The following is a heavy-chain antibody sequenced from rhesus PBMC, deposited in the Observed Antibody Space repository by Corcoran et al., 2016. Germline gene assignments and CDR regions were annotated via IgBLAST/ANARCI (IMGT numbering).Heavy chain of an antibody. J-gene: IGHJ4*01. CDR1: GFTFSNHY. CDR3: TRGPQNYFDY. V-gene: IGHV3-184*01. Sequence: EVQLVESGGGLVQPGGSLRLSCAASGFTFSNHYMYWVRQAPGKGVEWVGFIRSKAYGGTAEYAASVKGRFTISRDDSKSIAYLQMSSLKTEDTAVYYCTRGPQNYFDYWGQGVLVTVSS. CDR2: IRSKAYGGTA.